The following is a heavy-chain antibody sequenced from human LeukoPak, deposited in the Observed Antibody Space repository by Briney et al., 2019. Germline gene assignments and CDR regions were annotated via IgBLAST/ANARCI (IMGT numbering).Heavy chain of an antibody. CDR2: ISGSGGST. CDR3: AKDRKVGATTVFWFDY. J-gene: IGHJ4*02. V-gene: IGHV3-23*01. D-gene: IGHD1-26*01. CDR1: GFTFSSYG. Sequence: GGSLRLSCAASGFTFSSYGMSWVRQAPGKGLEWVSAISGSGGSTYYADSVKGRFTISRDNSKNTLYLQMNSLRAEDTAVYYCAKDRKVGATTVFWFDYWGQGTLVTVSS.